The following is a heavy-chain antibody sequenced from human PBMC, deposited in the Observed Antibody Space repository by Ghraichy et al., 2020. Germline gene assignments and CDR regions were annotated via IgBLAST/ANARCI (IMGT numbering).Heavy chain of an antibody. CDR1: GGSFSGYY. J-gene: IGHJ4*02. CDR2: INHSGST. D-gene: IGHD3-22*01. CDR3: ARGTGYDY. V-gene: IGHV4-34*01. Sequence: SETLSLTCAVYGGSFSGYYWSWIRQPPGKGLEWIGEINHSGSTNYNPSLKSRVTISVDTSKNQFSLKLSSVTAADTAVYYCARGTGYDYWGQGTLVTVSS.